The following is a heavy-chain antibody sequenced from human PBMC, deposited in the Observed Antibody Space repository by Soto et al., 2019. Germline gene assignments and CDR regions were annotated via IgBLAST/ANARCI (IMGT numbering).Heavy chain of an antibody. V-gene: IGHV1-18*01. D-gene: IGHD3-10*01. Sequence: ASVKVSCKASGYKFVTYGINWVRQAPGQGLEWMGWISAYNGNTKYAQNLQGRVTMTTDASTSTAYMEMRSLRSDDTAVYYCARDLDGSGSYYTDYWGPGTLVTGSS. CDR2: ISAYNGNT. CDR3: ARDLDGSGSYYTDY. J-gene: IGHJ4*02. CDR1: GYKFVTYG.